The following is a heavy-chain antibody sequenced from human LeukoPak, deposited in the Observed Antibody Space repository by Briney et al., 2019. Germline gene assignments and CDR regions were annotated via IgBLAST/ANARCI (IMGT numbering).Heavy chain of an antibody. V-gene: IGHV2-70*01. CDR2: IDWDDDK. CDR1: GFSLSTSGMC. J-gene: IGHJ6*02. Sequence: SGPTLVNPTQTLTLTCTFSGFSLSTSGMCVSWIRQPPGKALEWLALIDWDDDKYYSTSLKTRLTISKDTSKNQLVLTMTTMDPVDTATYYCARSPSSHGAVYCMDVWGQGTTVTVSS. CDR3: ARSPSSHGAVYCMDV. D-gene: IGHD4-17*01.